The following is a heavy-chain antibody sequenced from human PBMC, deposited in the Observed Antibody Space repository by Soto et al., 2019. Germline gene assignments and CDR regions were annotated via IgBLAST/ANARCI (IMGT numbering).Heavy chain of an antibody. CDR3: ARGATHGSSWYFWFDP. V-gene: IGHV1-69*01. D-gene: IGHD6-13*01. Sequence: QVQLVQSGAEVRMPGSSVKVSCKASGGTFSTYPINWVRQAPGQGLEWMGGIIPLFGTTNYAQKFKGRVTITADESTSKAYMELSRLRAEDAAVYYCARGATHGSSWYFWFDPWGQGTLVTVSS. CDR1: GGTFSTYP. CDR2: IIPLFGTT. J-gene: IGHJ5*02.